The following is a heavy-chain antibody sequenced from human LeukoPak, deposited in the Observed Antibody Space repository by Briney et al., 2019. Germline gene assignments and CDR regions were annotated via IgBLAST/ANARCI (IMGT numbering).Heavy chain of an antibody. J-gene: IGHJ4*02. CDR2: INPNSGGT. V-gene: IGHV1-2*02. D-gene: IGHD2-2*01. Sequence: GASVKVSCKASGYTFTGYYMHWVRQAPGQGLEWMGWINPNSGGTNYAQKFQGRVTMTRDTSISTAYMELSRLGSDDTAVYYCARSYCSSTSCHLDYWGQGTLVTVSS. CDR1: GYTFTGYY. CDR3: ARSYCSSTSCHLDY.